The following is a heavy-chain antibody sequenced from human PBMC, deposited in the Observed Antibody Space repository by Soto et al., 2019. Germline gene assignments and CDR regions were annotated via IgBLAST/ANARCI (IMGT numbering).Heavy chain of an antibody. J-gene: IGHJ4*02. Sequence: QVQLVQSGAEVKKPGSSVKVSCKASGGTFSSYAISWVRQAPGQGLEWMGGIIPIFGTANYEQKFKGRVTITADEFAITDYMDLSSLRSEETAVYYCAMGNTAMVTFFLDYWGQGTLVTVSS. CDR2: IIPIFGTA. CDR1: GGTFSSYA. CDR3: AMGNTAMVTFFLDY. D-gene: IGHD5-18*01. V-gene: IGHV1-69*01.